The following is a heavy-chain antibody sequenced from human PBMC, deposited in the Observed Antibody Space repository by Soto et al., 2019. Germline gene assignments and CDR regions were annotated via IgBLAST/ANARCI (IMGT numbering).Heavy chain of an antibody. J-gene: IGHJ6*02. CDR3: AREGSVSSSDYYAYYYGMDV. D-gene: IGHD3-10*01. CDR2: ISSSGGII. CDR1: GFTFSNYD. Sequence: GGSLRLSCAASGFTFSNYDINWVRQAPGKGPEWISHISSSGGIIYYADSVKGRFTISRDNAKNSLYLQMNSLRGEDKAVYYCAREGSVSSSDYYAYYYGMDVWGQGTTVTVSS. V-gene: IGHV3-48*03.